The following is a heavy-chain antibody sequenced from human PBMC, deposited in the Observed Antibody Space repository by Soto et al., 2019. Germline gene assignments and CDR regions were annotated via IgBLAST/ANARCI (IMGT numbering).Heavy chain of an antibody. CDR3: ARNTGEVWDFDL. CDR1: GGTFGSYT. V-gene: IGHV1-69*02. J-gene: IGHJ2*01. CDR2: IIPSLGMT. Sequence: QVQLVQSGAEVKNPGSSVKVSCRASGGTFGSYTVSWLRQVPGQGLEWMGRIIPSLGMTTYEQKFQGRFTITADDSTSTAYMALSSLRSEDTAVYYCARNTGEVWDFDLWGRGTLVTVSS. D-gene: IGHD7-27*01.